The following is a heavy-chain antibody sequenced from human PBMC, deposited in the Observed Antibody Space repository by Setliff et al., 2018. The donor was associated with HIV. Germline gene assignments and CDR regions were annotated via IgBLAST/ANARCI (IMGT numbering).Heavy chain of an antibody. CDR3: ARDSGMAVVGTWRRLDP. CDR2: INVGNGNT. J-gene: IGHJ5*02. CDR1: GYTFLNYG. D-gene: IGHD6-19*01. V-gene: IGHV1-18*01. Sequence: ASVKVSCKASGYTFLNYGISWVRQTPGRGLEWMAWINVGNGNTKTARKFQGRVALTTDTSTSTAHMGLRNLRSDDTAVYYCARDSGMAVVGTWRRLDPWGQGTLVTV.